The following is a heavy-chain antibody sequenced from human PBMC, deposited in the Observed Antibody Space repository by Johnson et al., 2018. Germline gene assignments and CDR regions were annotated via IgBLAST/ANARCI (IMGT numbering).Heavy chain of an antibody. CDR1: GFTFNNYG. J-gene: IGHJ3*02. CDR3: EKGHEYIWGSYRYGGDAFDI. CDR2: ISYDGGNR. D-gene: IGHD3-16*02. V-gene: IGHV3-30*18. Sequence: QVQLVQSGGGVVQPGRSLTLSCAVSGFTFNNYGMHWVRQAPGKGLEWVTLISYDGGNRYYADSAKGRFTISRDNSKNTVFQQRKSLRTEETAVYYCEKGHEYIWGSYRYGGDAFDIGGQGTMVTVSS.